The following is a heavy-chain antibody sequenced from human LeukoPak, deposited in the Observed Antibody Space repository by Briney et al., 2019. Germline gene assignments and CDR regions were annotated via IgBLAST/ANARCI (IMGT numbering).Heavy chain of an antibody. Sequence: ASVKVSCKASGCTFTGYYMHWVRQAPGQGLEWMGWINPNSGGTNYAQKFQGRVIMTRDTSISTAYMELSRLRSDDTAVYYCARDLAAAAFDYWGQGTLVTVPS. D-gene: IGHD6-13*01. J-gene: IGHJ4*02. CDR3: ARDLAAAAFDY. V-gene: IGHV1-2*02. CDR1: GCTFTGYY. CDR2: INPNSGGT.